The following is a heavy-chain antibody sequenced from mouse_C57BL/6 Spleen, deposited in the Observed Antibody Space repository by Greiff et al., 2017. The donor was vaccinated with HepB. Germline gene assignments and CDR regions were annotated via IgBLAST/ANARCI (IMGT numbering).Heavy chain of an antibody. V-gene: IGHV1-69*01. CDR3: ARSGYGSSPWFAY. CDR2: IDPSDSYT. Sequence: QVQLQQPGAELVMPGASVKLSCKASGYTFTSYWMHWVKQRPGQGLEWIGEIDPSDSYTNYNQKFKGKSTLTVDKSSSTAYMQLSSLTSEDSAVYYCARSGYGSSPWFAYWGQGTLVTVSA. CDR1: GYTFTSYW. D-gene: IGHD1-1*01. J-gene: IGHJ3*01.